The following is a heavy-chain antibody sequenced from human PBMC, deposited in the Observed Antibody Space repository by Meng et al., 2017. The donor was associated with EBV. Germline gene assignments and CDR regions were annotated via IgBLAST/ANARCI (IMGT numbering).Heavy chain of an antibody. CDR3: ARVGIAVAGTGDY. V-gene: IGHV1-2*06. CDR2: INPNSGGT. CDR1: GYTFTGYY. Sequence: HGQVVQSVAEVKTSGASVKVSCKASGYTFTGYYMHWVRQAPGQGLEWMGRINPNSGGTNYAQKFQGRVTMTRDTSISTAYMELRRLRSDDTAVYYCARVGIAVAGTGDYWGQGTLVTVSS. J-gene: IGHJ4*02. D-gene: IGHD6-19*01.